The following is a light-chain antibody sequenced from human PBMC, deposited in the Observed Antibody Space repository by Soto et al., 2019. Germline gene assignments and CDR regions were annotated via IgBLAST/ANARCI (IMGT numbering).Light chain of an antibody. J-gene: IGKJ4*01. CDR1: QILNGGS. V-gene: IGKV3-20*01. Sequence: EIVLTQSPGTLSLSPGDRAALSCRTTQILNGGSLAWYHVKPGQAPRLLMYDSSIRAAGVPNRFSGSGSGTDFTLTISRLETEDVAVYYCQLYGSSPELTFGGGTKVEIK. CDR3: QLYGSSPELT. CDR2: DSS.